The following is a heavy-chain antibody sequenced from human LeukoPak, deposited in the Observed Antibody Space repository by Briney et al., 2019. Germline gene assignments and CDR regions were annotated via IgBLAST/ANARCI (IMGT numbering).Heavy chain of an antibody. CDR2: ISADGGST. CDR1: GFTFSSYA. CDR3: AKDRDGSGSLDY. D-gene: IGHD3-10*01. J-gene: IGHJ4*02. Sequence: GGSLRLSCAASGFTFSSYAMSWVRQAPGKGLEWVSTISADGGSTNYADSVKGRFTISRDNSKNTLYLQMNSLRAEDTAVYYCAKDRDGSGSLDYWGQGTLVTVSS. V-gene: IGHV3-23*01.